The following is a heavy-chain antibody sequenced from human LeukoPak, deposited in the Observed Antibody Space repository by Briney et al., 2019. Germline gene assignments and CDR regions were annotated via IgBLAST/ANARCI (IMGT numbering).Heavy chain of an antibody. CDR2: FDPEDGET. Sequence: ASVKVSCRVSGYTLTELSMHWVRQAPGKGLEWMGGFDPEDGETIYAQKFQGRVTMTEDTSTDTAYMELSSLRSEDTAVYYCATDLAPGIAAAGTSYWGQGTLVTVSS. J-gene: IGHJ4*02. V-gene: IGHV1-24*01. D-gene: IGHD6-13*01. CDR1: GYTLTELS. CDR3: ATDLAPGIAAAGTSY.